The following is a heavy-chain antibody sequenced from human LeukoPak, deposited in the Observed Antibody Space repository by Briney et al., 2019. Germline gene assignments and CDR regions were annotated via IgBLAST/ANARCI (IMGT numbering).Heavy chain of an antibody. CDR3: ARHLWQQLAFFDY. Sequence: NPSETLSLTRTVSGGSISSSSYYWGWIRQPPGKGLEWIGSIYYSGSTYYNPSLKSRVTISVDTSKNQFSLKLSSVTAADTAVYYCARHLWQQLAFFDYWGQGTLVTVSS. V-gene: IGHV4-39*01. CDR1: GGSISSSSYY. J-gene: IGHJ4*02. D-gene: IGHD6-13*01. CDR2: IYYSGST.